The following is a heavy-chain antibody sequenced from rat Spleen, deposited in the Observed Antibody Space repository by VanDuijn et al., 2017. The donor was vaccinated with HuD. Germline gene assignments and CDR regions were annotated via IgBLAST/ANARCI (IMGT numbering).Heavy chain of an antibody. D-gene: IGHD5-1*01. V-gene: IGHV5-25*01. CDR3: AKDWGGLYFDY. Sequence: EVQLVESGGGLVQPGRSMKLSCAASGLSFSGYYMAWVRQAPTKGLEWVASISPSGGSTYYRDSVKGRFTISRDNAKSSLYLQMDSLRSEDTSTYYCAKDWGGLYFDYWGQGVMVTVSS. CDR1: GLSFSGYY. J-gene: IGHJ2*01. CDR2: ISPSGGST.